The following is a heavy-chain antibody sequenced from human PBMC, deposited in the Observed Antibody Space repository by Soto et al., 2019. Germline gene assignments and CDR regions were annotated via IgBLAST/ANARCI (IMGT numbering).Heavy chain of an antibody. Sequence: QVQLVESGGGVVQPGRSLRLSCAASGFTFSSYAMHWVRQAPGKGLEWVAVISYDGSNKYYAASVKGRFTISRDNSKNTLYLQMNSLRAEDTAVYYCASDSSGYYENVAFDIWGQGTMVTVSS. CDR3: ASDSSGYYENVAFDI. CDR2: ISYDGSNK. CDR1: GFTFSSYA. D-gene: IGHD3-22*01. J-gene: IGHJ3*02. V-gene: IGHV3-30-3*01.